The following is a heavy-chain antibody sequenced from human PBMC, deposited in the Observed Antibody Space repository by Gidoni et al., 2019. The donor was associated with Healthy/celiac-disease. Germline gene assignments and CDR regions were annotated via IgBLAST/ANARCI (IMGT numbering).Heavy chain of an antibody. CDR2: ISAYNGNT. J-gene: IGHJ2*01. D-gene: IGHD3-3*01. CDR3: ARGSITIFGVVRKDGEGWYFDL. Sequence: QVQLVQSGAEVKKPGASVKVSCKASGYTFTSYGISWVRQAPGQGLEWMGWISAYNGNTNYAQKLQGRVTMTTDTSTSTAYMELRSLRSDDTAVYYCARGSITIFGVVRKDGEGWYFDLWGRGTLVTVSS. V-gene: IGHV1-18*01. CDR1: GYTFTSYG.